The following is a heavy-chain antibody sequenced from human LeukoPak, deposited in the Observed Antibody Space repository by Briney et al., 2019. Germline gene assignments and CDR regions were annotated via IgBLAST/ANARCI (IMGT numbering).Heavy chain of an antibody. V-gene: IGHV3-33*01. CDR3: AAEDYYDSSGYYYPYGY. Sequence: GGSLRLSCAASGFTFSSYGMHWVRQAPGKGLEWVAVIWYDGSNKYYADSVKGRFTISRDNSKNTLYLQMNSLRAEDTAVYYCAAEDYYDSSGYYYPYGYWGQGTLVTVS. CDR2: IWYDGSNK. D-gene: IGHD3-22*01. J-gene: IGHJ4*02. CDR1: GFTFSSYG.